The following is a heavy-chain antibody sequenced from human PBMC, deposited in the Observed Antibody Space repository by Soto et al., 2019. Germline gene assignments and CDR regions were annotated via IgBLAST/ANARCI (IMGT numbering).Heavy chain of an antibody. J-gene: IGHJ4*02. D-gene: IGHD3-22*01. CDR1: GFTFSSYA. V-gene: IGHV3-23*01. CDR3: AKSIYYDSSGYYQTKYYFDY. CDR2: ISGSGGST. Sequence: PGGSLRLSCAASGFTFSSYAMSWVRQAPGKGLEWVSAISGSGGSTYYADSVKGRFTISRDNSKNTLYLQMNSLRAEDTAVYYCAKSIYYDSSGYYQTKYYFDYWGQGTLVTVSS.